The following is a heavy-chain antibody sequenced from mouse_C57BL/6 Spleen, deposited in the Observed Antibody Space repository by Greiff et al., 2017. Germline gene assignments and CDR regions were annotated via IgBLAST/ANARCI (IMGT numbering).Heavy chain of an antibody. CDR3: ALGDYYGMGWYFDV. D-gene: IGHD1-1*01. J-gene: IGHJ1*03. CDR2: IYPGDGDT. V-gene: IGHV1-82*01. CDR1: GYAFSSSG. Sequence: QVQLQQSGPELVKPGASVKISCKASGYAFSSSGMNWVKQRPGKGLEWIGRIYPGDGDTYCTGKIKGKDTLSADKTASTAYMQVSSLTSEDSAVYFGALGDYYGMGWYFDVWGKGTTVTVSS.